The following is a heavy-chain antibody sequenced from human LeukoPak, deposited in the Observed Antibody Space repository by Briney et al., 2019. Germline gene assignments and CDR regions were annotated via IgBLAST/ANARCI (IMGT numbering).Heavy chain of an antibody. CDR2: IYYSGST. CDR3: AGAPPPTILTGYFLGAFDI. V-gene: IGHV4-59*01. CDR1: GGSISSYY. Sequence: SETLSLTCTVSGGSISSYYWSWIRQPPGKGLEWIGYIYYSGSTNYNPSLKSRVTITVDTSKNQFSLKLSSVTAADTAVYYCAGAPPPTILTGYFLGAFDIWGQGTMVTVSS. D-gene: IGHD3-9*01. J-gene: IGHJ3*02.